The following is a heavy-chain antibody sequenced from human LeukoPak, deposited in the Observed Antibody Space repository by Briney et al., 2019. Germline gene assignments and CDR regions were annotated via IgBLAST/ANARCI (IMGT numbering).Heavy chain of an antibody. Sequence: HPGGSLRLSCAASGFTFSNFAMSWVRQAPGKGLEWVSAISGSGGDTYYADSVKGRFTISRDNAKSTLYLQMNSLRAEDTALYYCAKDTLLLLYWGQGTLVTVSS. CDR2: ISGSGGDT. J-gene: IGHJ4*02. CDR3: AKDTLLLLY. CDR1: GFTFSNFA. D-gene: IGHD3-22*01. V-gene: IGHV3-23*01.